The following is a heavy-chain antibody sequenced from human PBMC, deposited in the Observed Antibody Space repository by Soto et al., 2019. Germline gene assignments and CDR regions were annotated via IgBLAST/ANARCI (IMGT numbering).Heavy chain of an antibody. V-gene: IGHV1-2*02. J-gene: IGHJ3*02. D-gene: IGHD3-3*01. Sequence: QLHLVQSGAVVKKPGASVTVSCSASGYPVTAYYMHWVRQAPGRGLGWMGGINPATCASKYTQTFQGRVTMSRDTSTSTGFMELGGLTSEDTAVFYFSSGGGVGVAGSAAFDMWGQGTLVTVSS. CDR3: SSGGGVGVAGSAAFDM. CDR2: INPATCAS. CDR1: GYPVTAYY.